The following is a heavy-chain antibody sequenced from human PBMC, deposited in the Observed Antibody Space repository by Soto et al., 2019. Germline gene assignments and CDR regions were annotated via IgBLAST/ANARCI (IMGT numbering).Heavy chain of an antibody. CDR3: ANGATGLNSGSYYFQH. D-gene: IGHD1-26*01. Sequence: GGSLRLSCAASGFTFSSYGMHWVRQAPGKGLEWVAVISHDGSNKYYADSVKGRFTISRDNSKNTLYLQMNSLRTEDTAVYYCANGATGLNSGSYYFQHWGQGTLVTVSS. CDR1: GFTFSSYG. J-gene: IGHJ1*01. V-gene: IGHV3-30*18. CDR2: ISHDGSNK.